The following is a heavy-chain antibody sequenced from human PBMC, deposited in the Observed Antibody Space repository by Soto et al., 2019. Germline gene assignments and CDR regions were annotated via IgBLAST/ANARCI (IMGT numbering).Heavy chain of an antibody. CDR1: GYTFTSYA. CDR3: XXXXXXXXXXXDY. J-gene: IGHJ4*02. Sequence: QVQLVQSGAEVKKPGASVKVSCKASGYTFTSYAMHWVRQAXGXXXEGMGWINAGXGNPKXSQKXXGRXTXTRXTXXXXXXXXXXXXXXXXXXXXXXXXXXXXXXXXXDYWGQGTLVTVSS. V-gene: IGHV1-3*01. CDR2: INAGXGNP.